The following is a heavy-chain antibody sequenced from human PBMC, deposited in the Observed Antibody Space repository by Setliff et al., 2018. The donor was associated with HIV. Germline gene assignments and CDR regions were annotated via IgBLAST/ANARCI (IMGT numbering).Heavy chain of an antibody. Sequence: SETLSLTCAVSGGSISSSNWWSWVRQPPGKGLEWIGEIYHSGSTNYNPSLKSRVTISVDKSKNQFSLKLSSVTAADTAVYYCAAERIHYYGSGSYLASNYWGQGTLVTVSS. D-gene: IGHD3-10*01. J-gene: IGHJ4*02. CDR2: IYHSGST. CDR3: AAERIHYYGSGSYLASNY. CDR1: GGSISSSNW. V-gene: IGHV4-4*02.